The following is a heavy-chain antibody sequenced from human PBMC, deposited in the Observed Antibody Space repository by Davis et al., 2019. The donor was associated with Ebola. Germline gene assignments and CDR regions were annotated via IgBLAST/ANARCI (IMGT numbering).Heavy chain of an antibody. V-gene: IGHV3-23*01. CDR2: LGTSADT. J-gene: IGHJ4*02. CDR3: ARGGGSYDY. CDR1: GFIFSSYV. Sequence: GGSLRLSCAASGFIFSSYVMSWVRQAPGKGLEWVSTLGTSADTYYADSVKGRFTISRDNSKNTLYLQMNSLRAEDTAVYYCARGGGSYDYWGQGTLVTVSS. D-gene: IGHD1-26*01.